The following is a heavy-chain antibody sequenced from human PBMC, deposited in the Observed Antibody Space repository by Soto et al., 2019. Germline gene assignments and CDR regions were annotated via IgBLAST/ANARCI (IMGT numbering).Heavy chain of an antibody. Sequence: QVTLKESGPVLVKPTETLTLTCSVSAFSLSSALMGVSWIRQPPGKALEWLAHIFSNDEKSYNISLQSRLTSSKDTSKSHVGLTVTNMNPVDTATYYCALAPYSTSYVGYFRYGGQGTMIAVSS. CDR1: AFSLSSALMG. J-gene: IGHJ1*01. D-gene: IGHD6-6*01. V-gene: IGHV2-26*01. CDR3: ALAPYSTSYVGYFRY. CDR2: IFSNDEK.